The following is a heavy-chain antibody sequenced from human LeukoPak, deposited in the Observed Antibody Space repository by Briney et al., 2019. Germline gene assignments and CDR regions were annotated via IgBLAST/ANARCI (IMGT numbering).Heavy chain of an antibody. CDR1: GFTFSSYA. V-gene: IGHV3-23*01. J-gene: IGHJ4*02. Sequence: GGSLRLSCAASGFTFSSYAMSWVRQTPGKGLEWVSAISGSGGSTYHADSVKGRFTISRDNSKNTLYLQMNSLRAEDTAVYYCAKEENGLIDFDYWGQGTLVTVSS. D-gene: IGHD2-8*01. CDR2: ISGSGGST. CDR3: AKEENGLIDFDY.